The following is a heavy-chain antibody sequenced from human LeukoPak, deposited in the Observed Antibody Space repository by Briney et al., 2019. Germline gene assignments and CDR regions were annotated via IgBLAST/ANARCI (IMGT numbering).Heavy chain of an antibody. CDR2: ISGSGGST. V-gene: IGHV3-23*01. D-gene: IGHD6-13*01. CDR1: GLTFSSYA. J-gene: IGHJ4*02. CDR3: AKMRGIIAAAAIFDY. Sequence: PGGSLRLSCAASGLTFSSYAMSWVRQAPGKGLEWVSAISGSGGSTYYADSVKGRFTISRDNSKNTLYLQMNSLRAEDTAVYYCAKMRGIIAAAAIFDYWGQGTLVTVSS.